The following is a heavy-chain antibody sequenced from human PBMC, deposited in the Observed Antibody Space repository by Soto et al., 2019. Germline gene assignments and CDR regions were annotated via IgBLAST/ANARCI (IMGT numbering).Heavy chain of an antibody. J-gene: IGHJ5*02. V-gene: IGHV4-30-2*01. D-gene: IGHD2-15*01. CDR2: IYHSGNT. Sequence: SETLSLTCAVSGGSISSGGYSWTWIRQPPGKGLEWIGYIYHSGNTYYNPSLKSRVTISLYRSRNQFSLRLTSVTAADTAVYYCARFRGVVYGFDPWGQGTLVTVSS. CDR1: GGSISSGGYS. CDR3: ARFRGVVYGFDP.